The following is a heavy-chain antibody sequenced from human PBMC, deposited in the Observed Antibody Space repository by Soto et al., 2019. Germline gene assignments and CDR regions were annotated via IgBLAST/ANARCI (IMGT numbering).Heavy chain of an antibody. CDR3: AREGYNWNYGSWYYGMDV. V-gene: IGHV3-21*01. D-gene: IGHD1-7*01. J-gene: IGHJ6*02. CDR1: GFTFSSYI. Sequence: GGSLRLSCAASGFTFSSYIMHWVRQAPGKGLEWVSSISSRSRSIYYADSQKGRFTISRDNTKNSLYLQMNNLRAEDTAVYYCAREGYNWNYGSWYYGMDVWGQGTTVTVSS. CDR2: ISSRSRSI.